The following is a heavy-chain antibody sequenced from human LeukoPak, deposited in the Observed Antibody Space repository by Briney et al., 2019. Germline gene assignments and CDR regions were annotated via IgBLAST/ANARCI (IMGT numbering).Heavy chain of an antibody. V-gene: IGHV3-21*01. Sequence: GGSLRLSCAASGFTFSSYSMNWVRQAPGKGLEWVSSISSSSSYIYYADSVKGRFTISRDNAKNSLYLQMNSLRAEDTAVYYCASEIIFGSFDYWGQGTLVTVSS. CDR3: ASEIIFGSFDY. D-gene: IGHD1-14*01. CDR2: ISSSSSYI. CDR1: GFTFSSYS. J-gene: IGHJ4*02.